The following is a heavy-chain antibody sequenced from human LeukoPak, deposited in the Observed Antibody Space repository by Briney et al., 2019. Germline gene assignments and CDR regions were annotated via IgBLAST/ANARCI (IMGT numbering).Heavy chain of an antibody. CDR1: GYTFTSFD. CDR2: IIPTLGIA. V-gene: IGHV1-69*04. Sequence: GASVKVSCKASGYTFTSFDINWVRQAPGQGLEWMGRIIPTLGIANYAQKFQGRVTITADKSTSTAYMELSSLRSEDTAVYYCARVPSGERGVGLFDYWGQGTLVTVSS. CDR3: ARVPSGERGVGLFDY. D-gene: IGHD3-10*01. J-gene: IGHJ4*02.